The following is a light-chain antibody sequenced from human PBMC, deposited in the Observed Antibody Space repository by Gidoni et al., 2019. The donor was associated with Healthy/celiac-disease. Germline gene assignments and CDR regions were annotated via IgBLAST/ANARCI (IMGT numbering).Light chain of an antibody. Sequence: EIVVTQAPATLSLSPGERATLSCRASQSVSSYLAWYQQKPGQAPRLLIYDASNRATGIPARFRGSGSGTDFTLTISSLEPEDFAVYYCQQRSNWPPTFGGGTKVEIK. CDR2: DAS. CDR1: QSVSSY. J-gene: IGKJ4*01. CDR3: QQRSNWPPT. V-gene: IGKV3-11*01.